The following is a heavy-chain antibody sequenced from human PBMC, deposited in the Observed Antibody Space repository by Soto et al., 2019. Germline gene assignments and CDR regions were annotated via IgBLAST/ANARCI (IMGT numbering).Heavy chain of an antibody. J-gene: IGHJ3*02. CDR3: AKSLYDSSGFDAFDI. Sequence: QVQLVESGGGVVQPGRSLRLSCAASGFTFSSYGMHWVRQAPGKGLEWVAVISYHGSNKYYADSVKGRFTISRDNSKNTLYLQMNSLRAEDTAVYYCAKSLYDSSGFDAFDIWGQGTMVTVSS. CDR1: GFTFSSYG. CDR2: ISYHGSNK. D-gene: IGHD3-22*01. V-gene: IGHV3-30*18.